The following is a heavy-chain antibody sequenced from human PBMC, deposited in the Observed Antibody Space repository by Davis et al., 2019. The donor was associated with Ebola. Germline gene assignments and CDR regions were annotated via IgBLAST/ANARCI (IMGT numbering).Heavy chain of an antibody. V-gene: IGHV3-30*04. CDR3: ATQGGYSNGGYFAL. CDR2: LSFDGSNN. J-gene: IGHJ4*02. Sequence: GESLKISCVASGFTFSRSSMHWVRQAPGKGLEWVAFLSFDGSNNYYADSVKGRFTISRDDAKDTLFLQMNSLRAEDTAVYYCATQGGYSNGGYFALWGQGTLVTVSS. D-gene: IGHD4-11*01. CDR1: GFTFSRSS.